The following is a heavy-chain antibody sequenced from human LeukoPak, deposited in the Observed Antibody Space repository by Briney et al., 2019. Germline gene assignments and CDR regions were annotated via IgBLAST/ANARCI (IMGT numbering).Heavy chain of an antibody. J-gene: IGHJ5*02. CDR2: ISNNGGRT. CDR3: AKGRGSGSYFGIDP. Sequence: GRSLRLSCAASGFTFSDYATSWVRQAPGKGLEWVSGISNNGGRTDYADSVKGRFTISRDNSKNTLYLQMNSLRAEDTAVYYCAKGRGSGSYFGIDPWGQGTLVTVSS. V-gene: IGHV3-23*01. CDR1: GFTFSDYA. D-gene: IGHD3-10*01.